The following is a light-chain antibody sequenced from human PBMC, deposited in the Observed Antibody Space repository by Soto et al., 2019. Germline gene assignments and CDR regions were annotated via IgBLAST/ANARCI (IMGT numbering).Light chain of an antibody. J-gene: IGKJ4*01. CDR2: GDS. CDR1: QSVNSH. V-gene: IGKV3D-15*01. Sequence: EIVMTQSPASLSVSPGERVTLSCRASQSVNSHLAWYQQKPGQAPRLLILGDSTRATGTPARFSGSGAGTDFTPTISSLESEEFAVYYRQQYNNGPLTVGGGTKLEIK. CDR3: QQYNNGPLT.